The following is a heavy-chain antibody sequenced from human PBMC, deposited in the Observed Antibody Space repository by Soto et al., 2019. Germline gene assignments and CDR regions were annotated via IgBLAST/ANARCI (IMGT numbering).Heavy chain of an antibody. CDR3: AREYVVVIASRAPVTYYFDY. J-gene: IGHJ4*02. CDR1: AFACSDYY. CDR2: ISSSGSTI. V-gene: IGHV3-11*01. Sequence: GGSLRLSCAASAFACSDYYMSWIRQAPGKGREWVSYISSSGSTIYYADSVKGRFTISRDNAKNSLYLQMNSLRAEDTAVYYCAREYVVVIASRAPVTYYFDYWGQGTLVTVSS. D-gene: IGHD2-21*01.